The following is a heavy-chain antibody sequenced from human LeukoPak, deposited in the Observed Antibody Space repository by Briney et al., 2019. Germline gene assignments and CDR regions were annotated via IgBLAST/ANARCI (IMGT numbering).Heavy chain of an antibody. CDR2: IYYSGST. CDR3: ARALSGSYSFDY. V-gene: IGHV4-31*03. J-gene: IGHJ4*02. CDR1: GGSISSGGYY. Sequence: SETLSLTCTVSGGSISSGGYYWSWIRQHPGKGLEWIGYIYYSGSTYYNPSLKSRVTISVDTSKNQFSLKLSSVTAADTAVYYCARALSGSYSFDYWGQGTLVTVPS. D-gene: IGHD1-26*01.